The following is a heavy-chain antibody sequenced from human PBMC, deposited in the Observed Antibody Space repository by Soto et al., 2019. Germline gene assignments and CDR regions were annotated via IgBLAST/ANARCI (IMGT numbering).Heavy chain of an antibody. V-gene: IGHV2-5*02. D-gene: IGHD5-18*01. CDR2: IYWDDDR. CDR3: AHSLSGYIYEN. Sequence: QITLQASGPTLVKPTQTLTLTCTSSGISLRTGGVGLGWIRQPPGNSLEWLALIYWDDDRRYSPYLENRHIITKDTSKNQVVLTMTNMDPVDTATYYCAHSLSGYIYENWGQGGMVTVSS. CDR1: GISLRTGGVG. J-gene: IGHJ4*02.